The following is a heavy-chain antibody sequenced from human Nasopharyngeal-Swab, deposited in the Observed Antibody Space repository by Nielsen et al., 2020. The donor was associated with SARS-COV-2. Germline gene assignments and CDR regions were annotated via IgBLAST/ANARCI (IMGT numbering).Heavy chain of an antibody. CDR2: IYYSGST. V-gene: IGHV4-39*07. CDR3: ARGGIAAAGDYFDY. J-gene: IGHJ4*02. D-gene: IGHD6-13*01. CDR1: GGSISSSYY. Sequence: SETLSLTCTVSGGSISSSYYWGWIRQPPGKGLEWIGSIYYSGSTYYNPSLKSRVTISVDTSKNQFSLKLSSVTAADTAVYYCARGGIAAAGDYFDYWGQGTLVTVSS.